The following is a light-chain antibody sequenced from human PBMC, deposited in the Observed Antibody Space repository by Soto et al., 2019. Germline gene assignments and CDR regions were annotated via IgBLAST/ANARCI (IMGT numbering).Light chain of an antibody. J-gene: IGLJ3*02. CDR1: SSNVGSYNY. Sequence: QSALTQPASVSGSPGQSITISCIGTSSNVGSYNYVSWFQQHPGKGPKLMIYEVNNRPSGVSNRFSGSKSGNTASLTISGLQIEDEADYYCSSFTITNTWVFGGGTKLTVL. V-gene: IGLV2-14*01. CDR2: EVN. CDR3: SSFTITNTWV.